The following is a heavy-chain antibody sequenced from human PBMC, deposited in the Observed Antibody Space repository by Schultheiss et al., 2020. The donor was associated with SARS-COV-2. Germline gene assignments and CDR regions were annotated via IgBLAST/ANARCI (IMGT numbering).Heavy chain of an antibody. CDR2: IYTSGST. V-gene: IGHV4-61*02. D-gene: IGHD6-13*01. Sequence: SQTLSLTCSVSGGSISSDTYYWSWIRQPAGKGLEWIGRIYTSGSTNYNPSLKSRVTISVDTSKNQFSLKLNSVTAADTAVYYCARAAAAAGNWFDPWGHGTLVTVSS. J-gene: IGHJ5*02. CDR3: ARAAAAAGNWFDP. CDR1: GGSISSDTYY.